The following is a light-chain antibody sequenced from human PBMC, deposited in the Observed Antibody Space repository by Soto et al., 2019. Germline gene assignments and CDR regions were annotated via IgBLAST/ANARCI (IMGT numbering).Light chain of an antibody. CDR2: GAS. CDR1: QSVSSSY. Sequence: EIVLTQSPGTLSLSPGERATLSCRASQSVSSSYLAWYQQKPGQAPRLLIYGASSRATGIPDRFSGSGSGTDFTLTISRLEPEDFVVDYCQQDVSSLCPFGQVTMLDSK. V-gene: IGKV3-20*01. J-gene: IGKJ1*01. CDR3: QQDVSSLCP.